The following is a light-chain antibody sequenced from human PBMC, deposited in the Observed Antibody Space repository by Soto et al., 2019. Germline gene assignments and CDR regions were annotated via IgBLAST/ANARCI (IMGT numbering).Light chain of an antibody. CDR2: EVT. V-gene: IGLV2-8*01. J-gene: IGLJ2*01. CDR3: SSYTSSSTYVV. CDR1: SSDVGGYHY. Sequence: QSALTQPPSASGSPGQSVTISCTGTSSDVGGYHYVSWYQQHPGKAPKLMIHEVTKRPSGVPDRFSGSKSGNTASLTVSGLQGEDEADYYCSSYTSSSTYVVFGGGTKVTVL.